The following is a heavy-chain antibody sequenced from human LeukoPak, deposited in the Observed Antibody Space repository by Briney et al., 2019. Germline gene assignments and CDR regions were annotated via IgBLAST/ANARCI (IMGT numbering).Heavy chain of an antibody. CDR2: ISSSGDNA. CDR3: ARDVRVGGGGMDV. D-gene: IGHD1-26*01. V-gene: IGHV3-23*01. CDR1: GFTFSNYA. Sequence: GGSLRLSCAASGFTFSNYAMNWVRQAPGKGLEWVSLISSSGDNAYYADSVRGRFTISRDKSKNTVSLQMNSLRGEDTAVYYCARDVRVGGGGMDVWGQGTPVTVSS. J-gene: IGHJ6*02.